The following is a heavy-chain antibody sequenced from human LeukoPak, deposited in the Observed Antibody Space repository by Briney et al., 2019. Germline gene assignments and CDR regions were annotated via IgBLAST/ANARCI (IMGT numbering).Heavy chain of an antibody. CDR2: ISAYNVNT. CDR3: ARDRPSESSGWDFDY. D-gene: IGHD6-19*01. CDR1: GYTFTSYG. Sequence: WASVKVSCKASGYTFTSYGISWVRQAPGQGLEWMGWISAYNVNTNYAQKLQGRVTMTTDTSTSTAYMELRSLRSDDTAVYYCARDRPSESSGWDFDYWGQGTLVTVSA. J-gene: IGHJ4*02. V-gene: IGHV1-18*01.